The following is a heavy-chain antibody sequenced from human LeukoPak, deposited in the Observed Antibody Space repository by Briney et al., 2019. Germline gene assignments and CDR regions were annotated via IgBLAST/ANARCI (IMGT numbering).Heavy chain of an antibody. Sequence: GGSLRLSCAASGFTFSSYWMRWVRQAPGKGLEGVANTKNDGSEEYYVDSVRGRFTISRDNAKNSLFLQMSSLRVDDTALYYCVRAQGAKIYGYGFWGQGALVTVSS. CDR2: TKNDGSEE. J-gene: IGHJ4*02. D-gene: IGHD5-18*01. V-gene: IGHV3-7*01. CDR1: GFTFSSYW. CDR3: VRAQGAKIYGYGF.